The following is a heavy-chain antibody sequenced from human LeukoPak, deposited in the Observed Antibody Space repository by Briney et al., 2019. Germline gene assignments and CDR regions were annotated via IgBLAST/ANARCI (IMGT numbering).Heavy chain of an antibody. D-gene: IGHD2-15*01. CDR1: GFTFSSYE. CDR3: ASPPRGDCSGGSCYDY. J-gene: IGHJ4*02. CDR2: ISSSGSTI. Sequence: GGSLRLSCAASGFTFSSYEMNWVRQAPGKGLEWVSYISSSGSTIYYADSVKGRFTISRDNVKNSLYLQMNNLRAEDTAVYYCASPPRGDCSGGSCYDYWGQGTLVTVSS. V-gene: IGHV3-48*03.